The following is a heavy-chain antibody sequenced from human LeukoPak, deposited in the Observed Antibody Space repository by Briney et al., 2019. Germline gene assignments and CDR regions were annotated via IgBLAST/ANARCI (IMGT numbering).Heavy chain of an antibody. Sequence: PSDTQTLPCAVSSYSISSGSYWGWIRQSPGKGLEWVGSIFHSGNSYYNPSLKSRLTMSVDTSKNQFSLKLTSVTAADTALYYCARVTYVDDMLYQYFDYWGQGILVTVSS. CDR1: SYSISSGSY. CDR2: IFHSGNS. J-gene: IGHJ4*02. V-gene: IGHV4-38-2*01. CDR3: ARVTYVDDMLYQYFDY. D-gene: IGHD4-17*01.